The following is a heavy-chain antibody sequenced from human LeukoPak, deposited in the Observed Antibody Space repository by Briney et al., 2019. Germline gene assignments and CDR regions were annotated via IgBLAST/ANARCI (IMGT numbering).Heavy chain of an antibody. CDR2: IYHSGST. Sequence: PSETLSLTCTASGGSISSYYWSWMRQPPGKGLEWIGYIYHSGSTNYNPSLKSRVTISVDTSKNQFSLKLSSVTAADTAVYYCARGGDSSGYYYPVFDYWGQGTLVTVSS. CDR1: GGSISSYY. D-gene: IGHD3-22*01. V-gene: IGHV4-59*01. J-gene: IGHJ4*02. CDR3: ARGGDSSGYYYPVFDY.